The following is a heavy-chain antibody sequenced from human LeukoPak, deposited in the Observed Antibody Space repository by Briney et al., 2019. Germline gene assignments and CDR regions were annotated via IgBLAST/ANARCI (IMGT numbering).Heavy chain of an antibody. CDR1: GGSISSGDYY. CDR2: IYYSGST. D-gene: IGHD5-12*01. J-gene: IGHJ6*02. Sequence: SETLSLTCTVSGGSISSGDYYWSWIRQPPGKGLEWIGDIYYSGSTYYNPSLKRRVTISVDTSKNQFSLKLSSVTAADTAVYYCARDEGYSRLYYYGMDVWGQGTTVTVSS. CDR3: ARDEGYSRLYYYGMDV. V-gene: IGHV4-30-4*01.